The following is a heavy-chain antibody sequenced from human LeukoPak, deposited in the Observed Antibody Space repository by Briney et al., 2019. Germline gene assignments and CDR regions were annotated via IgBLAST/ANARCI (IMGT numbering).Heavy chain of an antibody. D-gene: IGHD3-22*01. J-gene: IGHJ6*04. Sequence: GGSLRLSCAASGFTFSSYAMSWVRQAPGKGLEGASAISGSGGSTYYADSVKGRFTISRENSKNTLYLQMNSLGAEDTAVYYCAKGFSSAWYYYGVDVWGKGTTVTVSS. CDR3: AKGFSSAWYYYGVDV. V-gene: IGHV3-23*01. CDR2: ISGSGGST. CDR1: GFTFSSYA.